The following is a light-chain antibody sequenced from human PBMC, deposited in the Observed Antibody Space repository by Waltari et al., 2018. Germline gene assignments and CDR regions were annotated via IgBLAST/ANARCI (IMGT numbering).Light chain of an antibody. CDR2: DAS. Sequence: EVVLTQSPATLSLSPGERATLSCRASQSLSNFVAWYQHKPGQVPLRLIYDASNRAAGTPARFSGSGSGTDFTLTISGLEPEDSAVYYCQQRSNFGTFGQGTKVEIK. CDR1: QSLSNF. J-gene: IGKJ1*01. CDR3: QQRSNFGT. V-gene: IGKV3-11*01.